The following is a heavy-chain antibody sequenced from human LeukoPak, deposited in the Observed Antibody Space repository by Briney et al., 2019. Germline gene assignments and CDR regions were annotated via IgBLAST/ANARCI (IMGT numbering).Heavy chain of an antibody. V-gene: IGHV3-66*01. CDR3: ARGSGYSYVDY. CDR2: IYSGGST. D-gene: IGHD5-18*01. J-gene: IGHJ4*02. CDR1: GFTVSSNY. Sequence: GGSLRLSCAASGFTVSSNYMSWVRQAPGKGLKWVSVIYSGGSTYYADSVKGRFTISRDNSKNTLYLQMNSLRAEDTAVYYCARGSGYSYVDYFGQGTLVTVSS.